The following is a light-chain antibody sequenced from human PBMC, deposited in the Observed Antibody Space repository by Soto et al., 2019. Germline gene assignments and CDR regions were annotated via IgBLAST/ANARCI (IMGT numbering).Light chain of an antibody. CDR3: QSYDSSLSGGV. CDR1: SSNIGAGYD. CDR2: GNS. Sequence: QYVLTQPPSVSGAPGQRVTISCTGSSSNIGAGYDLHWYQQLPGTAPKLLIYGNSNRPSGVPDRFSGSKSGTSASLAITGLQAEDEADYYCQSYDSSLSGGVFGGGTKVTVL. V-gene: IGLV1-40*01. J-gene: IGLJ3*02.